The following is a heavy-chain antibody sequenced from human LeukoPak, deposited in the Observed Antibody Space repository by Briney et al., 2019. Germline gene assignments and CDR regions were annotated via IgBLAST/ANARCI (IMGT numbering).Heavy chain of an antibody. V-gene: IGHV3-30*04. D-gene: IGHD6-19*01. Sequence: GRSLRLSCAASGFTFSSYAMHWVRQAPGQELEWVAVISDDGSNKYYVDSVKGRFTFSRDNSKNTLYLQMNSLRAEDTAVYYCVRDSSGWFDYWGQGTLVTVSS. CDR2: ISDDGSNK. J-gene: IGHJ4*02. CDR3: VRDSSGWFDY. CDR1: GFTFSSYA.